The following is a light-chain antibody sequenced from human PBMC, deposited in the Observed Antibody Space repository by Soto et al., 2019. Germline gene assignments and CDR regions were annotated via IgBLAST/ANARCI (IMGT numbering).Light chain of an antibody. CDR1: QSVSNNY. Sequence: EIVLPQSPGTLSLSPGASAPLSGRASQSVSNNYLAWYQQKPGQDPRLLIYGASNRATGIPDRFSGSGSGTDFTLTISRLEPEDFAVYYCQQYGSSGTFGQGTKVDIK. V-gene: IGKV3-20*01. CDR2: GAS. J-gene: IGKJ1*01. CDR3: QQYGSSGT.